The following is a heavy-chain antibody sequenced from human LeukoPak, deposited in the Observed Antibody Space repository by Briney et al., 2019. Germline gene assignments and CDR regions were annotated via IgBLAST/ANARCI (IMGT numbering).Heavy chain of an antibody. Sequence: GGSLRLSCAASGFTFSSYSMDWVRQAPGKGLEWVSSISSSSSYIYYADSVKGRFTISRDNAKNSLYLQMNSLRAEDAAVYYCARVIAAAASDYWGQGTLVTVSS. CDR3: ARVIAAAASDY. V-gene: IGHV3-21*01. CDR2: ISSSSSYI. J-gene: IGHJ4*02. D-gene: IGHD6-13*01. CDR1: GFTFSSYS.